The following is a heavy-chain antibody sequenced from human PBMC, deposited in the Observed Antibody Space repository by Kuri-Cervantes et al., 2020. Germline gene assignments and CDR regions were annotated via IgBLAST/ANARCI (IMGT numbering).Heavy chain of an antibody. CDR1: GFTFSSYW. J-gene: IGHJ4*02. CDR3: AREKGGIVVVPAAISY. Sequence: GESLKISCAASGFTFSSYWMGWVRQAPGKGLEWVANIKQDGSEKYYVDSVKGRFTISRDNAKNSLYLQMNSLRAEDTAVYYCAREKGGIVVVPAAISYWGQGTLVTVSS. D-gene: IGHD2-2*02. CDR2: IKQDGSEK. V-gene: IGHV3-7*01.